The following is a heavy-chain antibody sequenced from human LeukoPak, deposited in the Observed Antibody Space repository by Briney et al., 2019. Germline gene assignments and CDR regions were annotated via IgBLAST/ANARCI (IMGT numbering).Heavy chain of an antibody. CDR2: INHSGST. J-gene: IGHJ4*02. CDR1: GGSFSPYY. CDR3: ARGGFYCGGDCYVDY. Sequence: PSETLSLTCAVYGGSFSPYYWSWIRQPPGKGLEWIGEINHSGSTNYNPPLKSRVTISVDTSKNQFSLRLSPVTAADTAVYYCARGGFYCGGDCYVDYWGQGTLVTVSS. D-gene: IGHD2-21*02. V-gene: IGHV4-34*01.